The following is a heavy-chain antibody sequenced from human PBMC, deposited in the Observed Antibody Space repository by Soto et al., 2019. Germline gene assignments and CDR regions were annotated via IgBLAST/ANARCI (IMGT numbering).Heavy chain of an antibody. Sequence: SETLSLTYAVSGGSISSSNWWSWVRQPPGKGLEWIGEIYHSGSTNYNPSLKSRVTISVDKSKNQFPLKLSSVTAADTAVYYCARVSGSYYYGMDVWGQGTTVTVSS. CDR3: ARVSGSYYYGMDV. D-gene: IGHD1-26*01. CDR1: GGSISSSNW. CDR2: IYHSGST. V-gene: IGHV4-4*02. J-gene: IGHJ6*02.